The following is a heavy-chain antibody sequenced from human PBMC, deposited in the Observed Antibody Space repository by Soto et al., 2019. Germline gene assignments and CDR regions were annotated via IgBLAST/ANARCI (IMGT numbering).Heavy chain of an antibody. D-gene: IGHD6-19*01. Sequence: EVQLLESGGGLVQPGGSLRLSCAASGFTFSSYAMSWVRQAPGKGLEWVSAISGSGGSTYYADSVNGRFTISRDNSKNTLYLQMNSLRAEDTAVYYCAKDADSSGWSASFGKYYYYGMDVWGQGTTVTVSS. CDR1: GFTFSSYA. J-gene: IGHJ6*02. V-gene: IGHV3-23*01. CDR3: AKDADSSGWSASFGKYYYYGMDV. CDR2: ISGSGGST.